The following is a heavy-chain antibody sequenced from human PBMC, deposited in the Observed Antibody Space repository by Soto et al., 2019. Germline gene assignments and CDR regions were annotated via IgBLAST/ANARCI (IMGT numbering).Heavy chain of an antibody. D-gene: IGHD2-21*02. CDR2: IKSKTDGGTT. V-gene: IGHV3-15*07. Sequence: GGSLRLSCAASGFTFSNAWMNWVRQAPGKGLEWVGRIKSKTDGGTTDYAAPVKGRFTISRDDSKNTLYMQTNSLKTEDTAVYYCTTELLDCGGDCYSVYWGQGTLVTVSS. CDR3: TTELLDCGGDCYSVY. CDR1: GFTFSNAW. J-gene: IGHJ4*02.